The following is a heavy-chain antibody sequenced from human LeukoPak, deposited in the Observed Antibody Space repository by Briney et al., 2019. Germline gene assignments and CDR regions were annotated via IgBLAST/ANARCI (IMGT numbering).Heavy chain of an antibody. CDR1: GGSISSYY. J-gene: IGHJ5*02. CDR2: IYTSGST. V-gene: IGHV4-4*09. Sequence: SETLSLTCTVSGGSISSYYWSWIRQPPGKGLEWIGYIYTSGSTNYNPSLKSRVTISVDTYKNQFSLKLSSVTAADTAVYYCARSQSSTSLNWFDPWGQGTLVTVSS. D-gene: IGHD2-2*01. CDR3: ARSQSSTSLNWFDP.